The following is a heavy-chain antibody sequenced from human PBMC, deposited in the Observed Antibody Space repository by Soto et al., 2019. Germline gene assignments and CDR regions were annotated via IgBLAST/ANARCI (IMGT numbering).Heavy chain of an antibody. D-gene: IGHD3-22*01. CDR3: ARNYYDSSGYYRD. CDR2: IDHSGST. V-gene: IGHV4-34*01. CDR1: GGSFSGYY. J-gene: IGHJ4*02. Sequence: PSETLSLTCAVYGGSFSGYYWSWIRQPPGKGLEWIGEIDHSGSTNYNPSLKSRVTISVDTSKNQFSLKLSSVTAADTAVYYCARNYYDSSGYYRDWGQGTLVTVSS.